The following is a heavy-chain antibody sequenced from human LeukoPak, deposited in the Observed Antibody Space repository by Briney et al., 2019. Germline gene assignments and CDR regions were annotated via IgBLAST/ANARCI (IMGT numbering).Heavy chain of an antibody. CDR3: ARVRLGNSGVDY. V-gene: IGHV1-8*01. CDR1: GYTFTSYD. CDR2: MNPNSGNT. J-gene: IGHJ4*02. Sequence: ASVKVSCKASGYTFTSYDINWVRQATGQGLEWMGWMNPNSGNTGYAQKFQGRVTMTRNTSIRTAYMELSSLRSEDTAVYYCARVRLGNSGVDYWGQGTLVTSPQ. D-gene: IGHD4-23*01.